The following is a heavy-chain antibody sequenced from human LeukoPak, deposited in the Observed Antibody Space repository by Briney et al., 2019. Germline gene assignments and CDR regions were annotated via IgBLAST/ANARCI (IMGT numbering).Heavy chain of an antibody. V-gene: IGHV4-31*03. D-gene: IGHD2-2*01. J-gene: IGHJ3*02. Sequence: SQTLSLTCTVSGGSISSGGYYWSWIRQHPGKGLEWIGYIYYSGSTYYNPSLKSRVTISVDTSKNQFSLKLSSVTAADTAVYYCARGREYCSSTSCYFFAFDIWGQGTMVTVSS. CDR3: ARGREYCSSTSCYFFAFDI. CDR2: IYYSGST. CDR1: GGSISSGGYY.